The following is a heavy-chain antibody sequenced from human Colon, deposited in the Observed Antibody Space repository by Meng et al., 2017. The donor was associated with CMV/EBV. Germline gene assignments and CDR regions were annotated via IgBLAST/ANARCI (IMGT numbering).Heavy chain of an antibody. CDR3: ARITILTGFHLDS. D-gene: IGHD3-9*01. Sequence: CTASGFPLSDYYRSWIRQAPGKGLEWLSCNTTGGCLSYADYVKGRFNITRNNAKTSLFRQINSLRVEDTAVYYCARITILTGFHLDSWGQGTLVTVSS. CDR1: GFPLSDYY. CDR2: NTTGGCL. V-gene: IGHV3-11*01. J-gene: IGHJ4*02.